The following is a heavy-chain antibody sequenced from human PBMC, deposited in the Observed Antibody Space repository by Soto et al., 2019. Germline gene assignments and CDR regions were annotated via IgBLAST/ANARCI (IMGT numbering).Heavy chain of an antibody. D-gene: IGHD3-3*02. V-gene: IGHV4-34*01. J-gene: IGHJ6*02. CDR3: VRGQPHRITIFEVVIRSYDYGMDV. Sequence: EALSVTCAVYGGSFTGYYWTWIRQTPGKGLEWIGEINYRGSSYYNPSLESRISMAVDTSKNQFSLKLRSVTAADTAVYFCVRGQPHRITIFEVVIRSYDYGMDVWGQGTTVT. CDR1: GGSFTGYY. CDR2: INYRGSS.